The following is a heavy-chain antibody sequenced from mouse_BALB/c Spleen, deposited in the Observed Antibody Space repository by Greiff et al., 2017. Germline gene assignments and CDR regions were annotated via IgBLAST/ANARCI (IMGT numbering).Heavy chain of an antibody. J-gene: IGHJ4*01. CDR3: ARWAGPMGLYAMDY. V-gene: IGHV1-69*02. CDR1: GYTFTDYW. Sequence: QVQLKQSGAELVRPGVSVKMSCKASGYTFTDYWMHWVKQRPGQGLEWIGAIDTSDSYTSYNQKFKGKATLTVDESSSTAYMQLSSLTSEDSAVYYCARWAGPMGLYAMDYWGQGTSVTVSS. CDR2: IDTSDSYT. D-gene: IGHD3-1*01.